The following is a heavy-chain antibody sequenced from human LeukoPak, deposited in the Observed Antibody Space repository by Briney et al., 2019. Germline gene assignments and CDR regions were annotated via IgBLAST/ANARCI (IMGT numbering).Heavy chain of an antibody. J-gene: IGHJ4*02. CDR1: GYTFTSYD. D-gene: IGHD5-18*01. V-gene: IGHV1-8*01. CDR3: ARGLGRAAMVTRGGVRFDY. Sequence: WASVTVSCKASGYTFTSYDINWVRQATGQGLEWMGWMNPNSGNTGSAQKFQGRVTMTRNTSISTAYMELSSLTSEDTAVYYCARGLGRAAMVTRGGVRFDYWGQGTLVTVSS. CDR2: MNPNSGNT.